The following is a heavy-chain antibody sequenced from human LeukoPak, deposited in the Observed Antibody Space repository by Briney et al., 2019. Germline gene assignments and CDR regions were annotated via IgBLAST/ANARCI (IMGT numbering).Heavy chain of an antibody. J-gene: IGHJ4*02. V-gene: IGHV4-59*08. CDR3: ARRNTGSRWNFDF. Sequence: SETLSLTCTVSGGSVSSYYWSWIRQYPGKGLEWIGYIFYTGSPNYNPSLKSRVTVSVAMSKNQFSLRLTSVTAADTAVYYRARRNTGSRWNFDFWGQGSLVTVSS. D-gene: IGHD6-13*01. CDR2: IFYTGSP. CDR1: GGSVSSYY.